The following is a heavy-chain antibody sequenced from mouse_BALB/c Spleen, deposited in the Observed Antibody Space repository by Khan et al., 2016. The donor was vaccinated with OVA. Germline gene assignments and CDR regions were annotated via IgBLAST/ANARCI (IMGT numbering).Heavy chain of an antibody. J-gene: IGHJ1*01. CDR3: VRSGAYYRYDGYFDV. D-gene: IGHD2-14*01. Sequence: QVQLQQSGAELARPGASVKMSCKASGYTFTSYTMHWVKQRPGQGLEWIGYINPSNGYTNYNQKFKDKATLTADKSSSTAYMQLSSLTSEDSAVYYCVRSGAYYRYDGYFDVWDAATTVTVSS. V-gene: IGHV1-4*01. CDR1: GYTFTSYT. CDR2: INPSNGYT.